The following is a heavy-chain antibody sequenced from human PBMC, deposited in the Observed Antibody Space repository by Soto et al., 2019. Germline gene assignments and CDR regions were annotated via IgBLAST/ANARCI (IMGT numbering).Heavy chain of an antibody. D-gene: IGHD3-22*01. CDR1: GYSFTDYH. J-gene: IGHJ4*02. CDR3: ARAYYYDSSGSFFDY. Sequence: GASVKVSCKASGYSFTDYHIHWVRQAPGQGLEWLGRINPKSGGTSTAQKFQGWVTMTTDTSISTAYMELSSLRSEDTAVYYCARAYYYDSSGSFFDYWGQGTLVTVSS. CDR2: INPKSGGT. V-gene: IGHV1-2*04.